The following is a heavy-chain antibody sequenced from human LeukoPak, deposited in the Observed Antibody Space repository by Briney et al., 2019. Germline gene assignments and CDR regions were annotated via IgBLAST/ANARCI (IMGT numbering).Heavy chain of an antibody. J-gene: IGHJ4*02. Sequence: GGSLRLSCTASGFTFSSYWMHWVRQAPGKGLVWVSRINSDGGSTSYADSVKGRFTISRDNAKNTLYLQMNSLRAEDTAVYYCARRIQGMAPYFFDYWGQGTLVTVSS. CDR2: INSDGGST. V-gene: IGHV3-74*01. CDR1: GFTFSSYW. D-gene: IGHD5-24*01. CDR3: ARRIQGMAPYFFDY.